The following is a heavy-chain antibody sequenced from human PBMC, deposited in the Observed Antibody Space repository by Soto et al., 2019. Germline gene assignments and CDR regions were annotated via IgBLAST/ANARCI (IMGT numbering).Heavy chain of an antibody. V-gene: IGHV3-48*01. CDR1: GFTFSSYS. J-gene: IGHJ2*01. Sequence: GSLRLSCAAPGFTFSSYSMNWVRQAPGKGLEWVSDISSSATTTSYANPVKGRFTISRDDAKNSPYLQMNSLRAEDTALYYCARAYMNSWYFDLWGRGTLVTVSS. CDR2: ISSSATTT. CDR3: ARAYMNSWYFDL. D-gene: IGHD1-20*01.